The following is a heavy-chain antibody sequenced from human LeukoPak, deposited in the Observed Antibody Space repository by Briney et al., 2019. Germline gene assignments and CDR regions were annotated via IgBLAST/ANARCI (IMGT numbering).Heavy chain of an antibody. Sequence: SETLSLTCTVSSGSISNYYWSWFRQSPGKGLEWIGYIYYSGITNYNPSLKSRVTISVDTFKNQFSLNPNSVTAADTAVYYCARRDSSGYYSYWGQGTLVTVSS. D-gene: IGHD3-22*01. CDR1: SGSISNYY. CDR3: ARRDSSGYYSY. V-gene: IGHV4-59*01. CDR2: IYYSGIT. J-gene: IGHJ4*02.